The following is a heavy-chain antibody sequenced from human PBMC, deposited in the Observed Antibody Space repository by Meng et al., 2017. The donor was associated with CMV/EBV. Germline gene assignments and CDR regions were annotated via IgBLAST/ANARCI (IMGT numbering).Heavy chain of an antibody. J-gene: IGHJ4*02. CDR3: ARARKYPVAGTSRGNYFDY. CDR2: INPNSGGT. Sequence: ASVKVSCKASGYTFTGYYMHWVRQAPGQGLEWMGWINPNSGGTNYAQKFQGRVTMTRDTSISTAYMELSRLRSDDTAVYYCARARKYPVAGTSRGNYFDYWGQGTLVTVSS. CDR1: GYTFTGYY. D-gene: IGHD6-19*01. V-gene: IGHV1-2*02.